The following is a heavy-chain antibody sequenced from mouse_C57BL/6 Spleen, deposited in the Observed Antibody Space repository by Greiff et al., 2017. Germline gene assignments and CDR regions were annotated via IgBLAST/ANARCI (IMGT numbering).Heavy chain of an antibody. CDR2: IDPSDSYT. Sequence: QVQLQQPGAELVMPGASVKLSCQASGYTFTSYWMHWVKQRPGQGLEWIGEIDPSDSYTNYNQKFKGKSTLTVDKSSSTAYMQLRSLTSEDSAVYYCARGGNDVKVYWGQGTLVTVSA. J-gene: IGHJ3*01. CDR3: ARGGNDVKVY. V-gene: IGHV1-69*01. CDR1: GYTFTSYW. D-gene: IGHD2-2*01.